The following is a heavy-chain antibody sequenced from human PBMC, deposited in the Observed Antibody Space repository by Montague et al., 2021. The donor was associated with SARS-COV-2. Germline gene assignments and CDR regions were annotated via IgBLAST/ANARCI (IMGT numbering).Heavy chain of an antibody. CDR1: GGPISSYY. V-gene: IGHV4-59*01. D-gene: IGHD3-3*01. Sequence: SKTLSLTCTVSGGPISSYYWSWIRQPPGKGLEWIGYIYYSGSTNYNPSLKSRVTISVDTSKNQFSLKLSSVTAADTAVYYCARGIFTIPFIPAHYYMDVWGKGTTVTVSS. CDR2: IYYSGST. CDR3: ARGIFTIPFIPAHYYMDV. J-gene: IGHJ6*03.